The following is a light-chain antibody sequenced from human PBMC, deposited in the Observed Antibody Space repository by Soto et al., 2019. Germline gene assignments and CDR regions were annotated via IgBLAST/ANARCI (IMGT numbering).Light chain of an antibody. Sequence: EIVLTQSPATLSLSPGERATLSCRASQSVSSYLAWYQQKPGQAPRLLIYGASNRANGIPARFSGSGSGTDFTLTISSLEPEDSAVYYCQQRSTWWTFGQGTKVEIK. CDR3: QQRSTWWT. CDR1: QSVSSY. V-gene: IGKV3-11*01. J-gene: IGKJ1*01. CDR2: GAS.